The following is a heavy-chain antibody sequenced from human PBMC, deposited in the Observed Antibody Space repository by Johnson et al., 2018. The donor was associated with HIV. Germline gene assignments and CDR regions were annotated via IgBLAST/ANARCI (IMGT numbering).Heavy chain of an antibody. J-gene: IGHJ3*02. CDR1: GFTFSSYG. CDR3: AKDFWPVGARGAFDI. D-gene: IGHD1-26*01. V-gene: IGHV3-33*06. Sequence: VQLVESGGGVVQPGGSLRLSCAASGFTFSSYGMHWVRQAPGKGLEWVAVIWYDGSNKYYADSVKGRFTISRDNSKNTLYLQMNSLRAEDTAVYYCAKDFWPVGARGAFDIWGQGTMVTVSS. CDR2: IWYDGSNK.